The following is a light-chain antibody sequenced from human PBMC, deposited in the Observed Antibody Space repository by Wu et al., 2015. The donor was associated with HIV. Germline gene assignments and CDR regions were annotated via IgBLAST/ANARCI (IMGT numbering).Light chain of an antibody. Sequence: DIQMTQSPSSLSASVGDRVTITCRASQSISSYLHWFQQKPGAAPKLLIYAASNLQSGVPSRFSASGSGTDFTLTISSLQPEDFATYYCQQTYRTPKTFGQGTKVEIK. CDR3: QQTYRTPKT. CDR1: QSISSY. J-gene: IGKJ1*01. V-gene: IGKV1-39*01. CDR2: AAS.